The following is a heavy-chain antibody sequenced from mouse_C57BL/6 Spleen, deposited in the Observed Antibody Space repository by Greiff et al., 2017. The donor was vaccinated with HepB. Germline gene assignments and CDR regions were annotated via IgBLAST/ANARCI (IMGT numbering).Heavy chain of an antibody. CDR3: TTLITTGYFDV. J-gene: IGHJ1*03. CDR1: GFNIKDDY. CDR2: IDPENGDT. Sequence: EVQLQQSGAELVRPGASVKLSCTASGFNIKDDYMHWVKQRPEQGLEWIGWIDPENGDTEYASKFQGKATITADTSSKTAYLQRSSLTSEDTAVYYCTTLITTGYFDVWGTGTTVTVSS. D-gene: IGHD1-1*01. V-gene: IGHV14-4*01.